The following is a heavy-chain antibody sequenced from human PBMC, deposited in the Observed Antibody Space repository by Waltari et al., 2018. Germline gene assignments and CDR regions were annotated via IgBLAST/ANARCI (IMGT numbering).Heavy chain of an antibody. CDR2: INAGNGNT. Sequence: VQLVPAGAEVKKPGASVKGSCKASGYTFTSHAIDLVRQAPGQRLEWMGWINAGNGNTKYSQKFQGRVTITRDTSASTAYMELSSLRSEDTAVYYCARGGAYYYGSGSYYPLGYWGQGTLVTVSS. V-gene: IGHV1-3*01. CDR3: ARGGAYYYGSGSYYPLGY. J-gene: IGHJ4*02. D-gene: IGHD3-10*01. CDR1: GYTFTSHA.